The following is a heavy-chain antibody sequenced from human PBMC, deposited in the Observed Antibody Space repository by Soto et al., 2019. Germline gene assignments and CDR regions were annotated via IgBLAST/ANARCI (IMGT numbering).Heavy chain of an antibody. J-gene: IGHJ1*01. CDR1: GFNFSRYS. CDR2: ITGTGSNI. Sequence: PXVSLRLSGAASGFNFSRYSLHWVRQAPGKGLEWVSSITGTGSNIYYADSVKGRFTISRANAKNSLYLQLNSLRAEATAVYYCSRGPSDLREPQQYLQHWGQGSLVTVSS. V-gene: IGHV3-21*01. D-gene: IGHD6-13*01. CDR3: SRGPSDLREPQQYLQH.